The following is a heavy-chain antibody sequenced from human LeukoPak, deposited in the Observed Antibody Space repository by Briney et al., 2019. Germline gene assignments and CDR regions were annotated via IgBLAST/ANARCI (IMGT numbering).Heavy chain of an antibody. D-gene: IGHD4-17*01. CDR3: ARDLVPDYGDYEYLDY. CDR2: ISAYNGNT. J-gene: IGHJ4*02. CDR1: GYTFTSYG. Sequence: ASVKVSCKASGYTFTSYGISWVRQAPGQGLEWMGWISAYNGNTNYAQKLQGRVTMTTDTSTSTAYMELRSLRSDDTAVYYCARDLVPDYGDYEYLDYWGQGTLVTVSS. V-gene: IGHV1-18*01.